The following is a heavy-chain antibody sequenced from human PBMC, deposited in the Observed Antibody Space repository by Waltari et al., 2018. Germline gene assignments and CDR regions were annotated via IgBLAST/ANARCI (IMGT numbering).Heavy chain of an antibody. V-gene: IGHV4-59*01. CDR3: AREGLYYYDSSGYYGYFDY. D-gene: IGHD3-22*01. CDR1: GGSISSYY. Sequence: QVQLQESGPGLVKPSETLSLTCTASGGSISSYYWSWIRQPPGKGLEWIGYIYYSGSTNYNPSLKSRVTISVDTSKNQFSLKLSSVTAADTAVYYCAREGLYYYDSSGYYGYFDYWGQGTLVTVSS. J-gene: IGHJ4*02. CDR2: IYYSGST.